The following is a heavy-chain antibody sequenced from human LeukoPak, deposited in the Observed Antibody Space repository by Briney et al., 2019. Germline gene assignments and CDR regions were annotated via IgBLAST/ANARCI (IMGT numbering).Heavy chain of an antibody. V-gene: IGHV4-38-2*01. J-gene: IGHJ4*02. CDR1: GYSISSGYY. CDR2: IYHSGST. D-gene: IGHD4-17*01. Sequence: KSSETLSLTCAVSGYSISSGYYWGWIRQPSGKGLEWIGSIYHSGSTYYNPSLKSRVTISVDTSKNQFSLKLSSVTAADTAVYYCARLIISYGRFDYWGQGTLVTVSS. CDR3: ARLIISYGRFDY.